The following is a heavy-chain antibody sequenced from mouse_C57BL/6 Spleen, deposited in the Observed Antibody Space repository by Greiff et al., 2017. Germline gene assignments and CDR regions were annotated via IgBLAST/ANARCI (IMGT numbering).Heavy chain of an antibody. CDR3: ARRSTTVVADWYFDV. Sequence: QVQLVESGPGLVAPSQSLSITCTVSGFSLTSYAISWVRQPPGKGLEWLGVIWTGGGTNYNSAIKSRLSISKDNSKSQVFLKMNSLQTDDTARYYCARRSTTVVADWYFDVWGTGTTVTVAS. CDR2: IWTGGGT. CDR1: GFSLTSYA. J-gene: IGHJ1*03. D-gene: IGHD1-1*01. V-gene: IGHV2-9-1*01.